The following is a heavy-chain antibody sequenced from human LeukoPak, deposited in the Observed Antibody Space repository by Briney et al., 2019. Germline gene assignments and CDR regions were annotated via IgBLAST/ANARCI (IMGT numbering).Heavy chain of an antibody. CDR1: GFIFSHYW. Sequence: GGSLRLSCGASGFIFSHYWMSWVRQAPGKGLEWVANIKQDGSEKYYVDSVKGRFTISRDNAKNSLYLQMNSLRAEDTAVYYCARDADYGMDVWGQGTTVTVSS. V-gene: IGHV3-7*01. CDR3: ARDADYGMDV. J-gene: IGHJ6*02. CDR2: IKQDGSEK.